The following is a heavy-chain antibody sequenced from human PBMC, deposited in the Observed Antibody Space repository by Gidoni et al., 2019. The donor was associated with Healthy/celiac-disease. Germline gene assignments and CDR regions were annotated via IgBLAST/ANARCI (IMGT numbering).Heavy chain of an antibody. D-gene: IGHD1-26*01. CDR3: ARGAVQWELPRLDY. V-gene: IGHV4-34*01. J-gene: IGHJ4*02. CDR2: INHSGST. Sequence: QVQLQPWGAGLLKPSETLSLTCAVYGGSFSGYYWSWIRQPPGKGLEWIGEINHSGSTNYNPSLKSRVTISVDTSKNQFSLKLSSVTAADTAVYYCARGAVQWELPRLDYWGQGTLVTVS. CDR1: GGSFSGYY.